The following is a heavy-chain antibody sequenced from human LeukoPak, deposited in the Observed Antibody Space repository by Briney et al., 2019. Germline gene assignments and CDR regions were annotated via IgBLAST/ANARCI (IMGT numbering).Heavy chain of an antibody. CDR3: AKVGEYVDTAMAYYFDY. Sequence: GGSLRLSCAASGFTFSSYAMSWVRQAPGKGLEWVSAISGSGGSTYYADSVKGRFTISRDNSKNTLYLQMNSLRAEDTAVYYCAKVGEYVDTAMAYYFDYWGQGTLVTVSS. D-gene: IGHD5-18*01. CDR2: ISGSGGST. V-gene: IGHV3-23*01. J-gene: IGHJ4*02. CDR1: GFTFSSYA.